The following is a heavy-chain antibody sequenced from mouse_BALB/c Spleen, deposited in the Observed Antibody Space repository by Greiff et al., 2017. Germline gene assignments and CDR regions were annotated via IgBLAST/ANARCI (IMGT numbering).Heavy chain of an antibody. J-gene: IGHJ4*01. V-gene: IGHV3-6*02. CDR1: GYSITSGYY. D-gene: IGHD2-1*01. CDR2: ISYDGSN. CDR3: ARDRDGNYAMDY. Sequence: EVKLQESGPGLVKPSQSLSLTCSVTGYSITSGYYWNWIRQFPGNKLEWMGYISYDGSNNYNPSLKNRISITRDTSKNQFFLKLNSVTTEDTATYYCARDRDGNYAMDYWGQGTSVTVSS.